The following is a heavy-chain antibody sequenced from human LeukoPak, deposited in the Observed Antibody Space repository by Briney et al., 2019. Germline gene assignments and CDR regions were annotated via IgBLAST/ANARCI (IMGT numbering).Heavy chain of an antibody. J-gene: IGHJ6*03. Sequence: GGSLRLSCAASGFTFSSYAMSWVRQAPGKGLEWVSAISGSGGSTYYADAVKGRFTISRDNSKNTLYIQMNSRGAEDTAVYYCAKDGSWGDYYFYFYMDVWGKGTTVNGPS. V-gene: IGHV3-23*01. D-gene: IGHD3-16*01. CDR2: ISGSGGST. CDR3: AKDGSWGDYYFYFYMDV. CDR1: GFTFSSYA.